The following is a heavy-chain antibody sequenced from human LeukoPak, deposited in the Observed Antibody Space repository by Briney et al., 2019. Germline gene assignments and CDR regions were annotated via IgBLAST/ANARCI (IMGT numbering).Heavy chain of an antibody. Sequence: PGGSLRLSCAASGFTFSTYCMNWVRQAPGKGLEWVANIKQDGSEKYYVDSVKGRFTLSRDSAKNSLYLQMKRLRAEDTAVYYCARAEWSNWYFDLWGRGTLVTVSS. D-gene: IGHD3-3*01. CDR3: ARAEWSNWYFDL. CDR2: IKQDGSEK. CDR1: GFTFSTYC. J-gene: IGHJ2*01. V-gene: IGHV3-7*03.